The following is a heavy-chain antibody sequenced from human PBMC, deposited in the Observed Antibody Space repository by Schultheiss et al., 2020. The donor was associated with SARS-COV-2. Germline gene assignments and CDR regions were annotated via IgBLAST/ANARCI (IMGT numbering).Heavy chain of an antibody. J-gene: IGHJ6*02. D-gene: IGHD3-22*01. CDR2: IYYSGST. V-gene: IGHV4-59*01. CDR1: GGSISSYY. Sequence: SETLSLTCTVSGGSISSYYWSWIRQPPGKGLEWIGYIYYSGSTNYNPSLKSRVTISVDTSKNQFSLKLSSVTAADTAVYYCARAPVYYDSSGYYYERYYGMDVWGQGTTVTVSS. CDR3: ARAPVYYDSSGYYYERYYGMDV.